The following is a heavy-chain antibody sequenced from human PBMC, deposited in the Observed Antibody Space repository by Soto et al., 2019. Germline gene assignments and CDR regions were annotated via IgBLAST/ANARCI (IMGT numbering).Heavy chain of an antibody. D-gene: IGHD3-10*01. CDR3: ARGRVMVVRGYYYYYGMDV. Sequence: SETLSLTCAVYGGSFSGYYWSWIRQPPGKGLEWIGEINHSGSTNYNPSLKSRVAISVDTSKNQFSLKLSSVTAADTAVYYCARGRVMVVRGYYYYYGMDVWGQGTTVTVSS. J-gene: IGHJ6*02. V-gene: IGHV4-34*01. CDR1: GGSFSGYY. CDR2: INHSGST.